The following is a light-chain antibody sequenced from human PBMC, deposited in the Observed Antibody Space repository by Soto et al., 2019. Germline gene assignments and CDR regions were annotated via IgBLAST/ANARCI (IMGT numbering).Light chain of an antibody. V-gene: IGKV3-15*01. CDR1: QSVSNN. Sequence: ELVMTQSPATLSVSPGERATLSCRASQSVSNNLAWYQQKPGQAPRLLIYDASIRATGFPARFSGSGSGTEFTLTIGSLQSEDFVVYYCQQYGSSLWTFGQGTKVDIK. CDR2: DAS. J-gene: IGKJ1*01. CDR3: QQYGSSLWT.